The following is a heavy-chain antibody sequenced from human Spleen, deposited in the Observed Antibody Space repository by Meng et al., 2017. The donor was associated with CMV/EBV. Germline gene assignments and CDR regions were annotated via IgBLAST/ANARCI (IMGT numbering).Heavy chain of an antibody. J-gene: IGHJ4*02. Sequence: GGSLRLSCAASGFTFSSYAMSWVRQAPGKGLEWVSGISGSGGSTYYADSVKGRFTISRDNSKNTLCLQMNSLTAEDTAFYYCARGPAYNSDSRGYWGPLDYWGQGTLVTVSS. CDR1: GFTFSSYA. CDR2: ISGSGGST. D-gene: IGHD3-22*01. CDR3: ARGPAYNSDSRGYWGPLDY. V-gene: IGHV3-23*01.